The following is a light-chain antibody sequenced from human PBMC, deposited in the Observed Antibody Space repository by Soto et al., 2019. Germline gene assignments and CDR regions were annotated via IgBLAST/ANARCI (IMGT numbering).Light chain of an antibody. J-gene: IGLJ3*02. V-gene: IGLV2-23*01. Sequence: QSALTQPAYEAGSPGQSITISGTGASGVIGSHNLVTWYQQYLGKAPKVIIYATTKRLSGVSDRFSGSKSGSVASLTISGLQADYEDNYYCCSHVNYFPHWIFGGGTKLTLL. CDR3: CSHVNYFPHWI. CDR1: SGVIGSHNL. CDR2: ATT.